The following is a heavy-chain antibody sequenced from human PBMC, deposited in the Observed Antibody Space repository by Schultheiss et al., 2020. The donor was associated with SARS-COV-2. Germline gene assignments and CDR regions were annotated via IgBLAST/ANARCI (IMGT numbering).Heavy chain of an antibody. J-gene: IGHJ4*02. V-gene: IGHV1-18*01. CDR3: ARAPLRYDFWSGYYSL. Sequence: ASVKVSCKASGYTFTSYGISWVRQAPGQGLEWMGWISAYNGNTNYAQKLQGRVTMTTDTSTSTAYMELRSLRSDDTAVYYCARAPLRYDFWSGYYSLWGQGTLVTVSS. D-gene: IGHD3-3*01. CDR2: ISAYNGNT. CDR1: GYTFTSYG.